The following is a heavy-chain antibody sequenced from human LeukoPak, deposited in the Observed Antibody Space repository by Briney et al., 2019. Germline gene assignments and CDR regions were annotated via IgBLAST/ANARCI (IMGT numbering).Heavy chain of an antibody. CDR2: INHSGST. D-gene: IGHD5-24*01. Sequence: PSETLSLTCAVYGGSFSRYYWSWIRQPPGKGLEWIGEINHSGSTDYNPSLKSRVTISVDTSKNQFSLKLSSVTAADTAVYYCARARPGGWLQLPEAFDISRQGTMVTVSS. CDR3: ARARPGGWLQLPEAFDI. J-gene: IGHJ3*02. CDR1: GGSFSRYY. V-gene: IGHV4-34*01.